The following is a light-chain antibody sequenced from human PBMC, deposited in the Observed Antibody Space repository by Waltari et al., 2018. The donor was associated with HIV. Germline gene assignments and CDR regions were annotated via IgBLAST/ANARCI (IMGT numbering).Light chain of an antibody. V-gene: IGKV1-5*03. CDR1: QTIGVW. CDR3: QHYNGYPWT. Sequence: DIQMTQSPSTLSASVGDRVTITCRASQTIGVWLAWYQQKPGQAPKILSYKASTLETGVPSRFSGSGSGTEFTLTIGVLQPDDFATYYCQHYNGYPWTFGQGTKVEMK. CDR2: KAS. J-gene: IGKJ1*01.